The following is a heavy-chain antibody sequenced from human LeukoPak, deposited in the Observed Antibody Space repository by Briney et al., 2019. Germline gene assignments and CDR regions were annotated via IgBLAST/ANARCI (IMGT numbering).Heavy chain of an antibody. CDR3: AKGYSGYDLDY. J-gene: IGHJ4*02. V-gene: IGHV4-59*01. CDR1: GGSISSYY. CDR2: IYYSGSS. Sequence: SETLSLTCTVSGGSISSYYWSWVRQPPGKGLEWIGYIYYSGSSNYNPSLKSRVTISVETSKNQFSLKLSSVTAADTAVYYCAKGYSGYDLDYWGQGTLVTVSS. D-gene: IGHD5-12*01.